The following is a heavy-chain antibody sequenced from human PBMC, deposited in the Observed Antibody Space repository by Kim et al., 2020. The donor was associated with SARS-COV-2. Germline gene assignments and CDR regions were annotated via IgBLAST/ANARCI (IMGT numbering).Heavy chain of an antibody. CDR1: GGTFTSYA. Sequence: SVKVSYKASGGTFTSYAVNWVRQAPGQGLEWMGGIIPIFATANYAQKFQGRVTITADESTSTAYMELSSLRSEDTAVYFCARDYGSGNYYNKYYFDYWG. V-gene: IGHV1-69*13. CDR3: ARDYGSGNYYNKYYFDY. D-gene: IGHD3-10*01. J-gene: IGHJ4*01. CDR2: IIPIFATA.